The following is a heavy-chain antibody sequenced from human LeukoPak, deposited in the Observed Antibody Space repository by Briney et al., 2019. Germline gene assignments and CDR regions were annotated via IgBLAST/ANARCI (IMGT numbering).Heavy chain of an antibody. Sequence: SETLSLTCAVYGGSFSGYYWSWIRQPPGKGLEWIGEINHSGSTNYNPSLKSRVTISVDTSKNQFSLKLSSVTAADTAVYYCARGGGYYDSSGYYSPFDYWGQGTLVTVSS. CDR1: GGSFSGYY. V-gene: IGHV4-34*01. J-gene: IGHJ4*02. D-gene: IGHD3-22*01. CDR3: ARGGGYYDSSGYYSPFDY. CDR2: INHSGST.